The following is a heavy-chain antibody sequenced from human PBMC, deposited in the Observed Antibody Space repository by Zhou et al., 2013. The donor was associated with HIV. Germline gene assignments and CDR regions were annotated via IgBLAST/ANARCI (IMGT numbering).Heavy chain of an antibody. J-gene: IGHJ4*02. D-gene: IGHD1-26*01. V-gene: IGHV1-69*05. Sequence: QVQLVQSGAEVKKPGSSVKVSCKSSGDTLNSYRSYSISWVRQAPGQGLDWMGGILPIFGITNYAQKFQGRVTFSTDELMTTAYMELSGLTSEDTAMYYCTRDTDSGSYRFDYWGQGTVVTVSS. CDR2: ILPIFGIT. CDR1: GDTLNSYRSYS. CDR3: TRDTDSGSYRFDY.